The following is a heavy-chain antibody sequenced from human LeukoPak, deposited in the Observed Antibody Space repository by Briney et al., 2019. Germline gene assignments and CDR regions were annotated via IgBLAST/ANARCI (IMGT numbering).Heavy chain of an antibody. V-gene: IGHV3-23*01. J-gene: IGHJ5*02. D-gene: IGHD3-3*01. CDR3: ATAVDFWSGYYTRWFDP. Sequence: GGSLRLSCAASGFTFSSYAMSWVRQAPGKGLEWVSAISGSGGSTYYADSVKGRFTISRDNSKNTLYLQMSSLRAEDTAVYYCATAVDFWSGYYTRWFDPWGQGTLVTVSS. CDR1: GFTFSSYA. CDR2: ISGSGGST.